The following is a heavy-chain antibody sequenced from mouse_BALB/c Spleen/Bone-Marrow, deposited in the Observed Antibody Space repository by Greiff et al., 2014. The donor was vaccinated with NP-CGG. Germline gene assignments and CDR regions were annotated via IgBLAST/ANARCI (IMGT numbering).Heavy chain of an antibody. CDR2: INPSNGGP. J-gene: IGHJ3*01. CDR1: GYTFTNYY. V-gene: IGHV1S81*02. D-gene: IGHD4-1*01. Sequence: VQLVESGAELVKPGASVELSCKASGYTFTNYYMYWVKQRPGQGLEWIGEINPSNGGPNFNEKFKSKATLTVDKSSSTAYMQLSSLTSEDSAVYYCTRARPGGFAYWGQGTLVTVSA. CDR3: TRARPGGFAY.